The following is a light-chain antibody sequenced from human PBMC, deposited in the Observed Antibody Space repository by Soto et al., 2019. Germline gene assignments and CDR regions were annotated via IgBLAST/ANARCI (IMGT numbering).Light chain of an antibody. Sequence: SALTQPASVSGSPGQSITISCTGTSSDVGGYNYVSWYQQHPGKAPKLMIYKVSNRPSGVSNRFSGSKSGNTASLTISGLQAEDEADYYCSSYTSSSTLVFGGGTKLTVL. CDR3: SSYTSSSTLV. CDR1: SSDVGGYNY. J-gene: IGLJ2*01. CDR2: KVS. V-gene: IGLV2-14*01.